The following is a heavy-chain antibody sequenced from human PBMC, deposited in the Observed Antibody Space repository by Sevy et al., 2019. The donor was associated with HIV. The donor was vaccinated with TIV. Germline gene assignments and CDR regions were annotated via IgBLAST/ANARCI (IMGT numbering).Heavy chain of an antibody. CDR3: ARGDGYNLDY. J-gene: IGHJ4*02. V-gene: IGHV4-31*03. CDR1: GGSISSGGYY. CDR2: IYYSGST. D-gene: IGHD5-12*01. Sequence: SETLSLTCTVSGGSISSGGYYWSWIRQHPGKGLEWIGYIYYSGSTYYNPSLKSRVTISADTSKNQFSLKMSSVTAADTAVYYCARGDGYNLDYWGQGTLVTVSS.